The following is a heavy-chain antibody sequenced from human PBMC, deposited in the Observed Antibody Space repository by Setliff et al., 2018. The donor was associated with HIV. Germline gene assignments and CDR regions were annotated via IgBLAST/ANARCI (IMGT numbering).Heavy chain of an antibody. J-gene: IGHJ4*02. CDR3: ANYGGRVGDY. D-gene: IGHD3-16*01. Sequence: SETLSLTCVVYGGSFSGYYLSWVRQPPGKGLEWIGEISHSGTTTYSPSLESRVSISPDTSKNQFSLKLTSVSAADTAVYYCANYGGRVGDYWGQGTLVTVSS. CDR2: ISHSGTT. CDR1: GGSFSGYY. V-gene: IGHV4-34*01.